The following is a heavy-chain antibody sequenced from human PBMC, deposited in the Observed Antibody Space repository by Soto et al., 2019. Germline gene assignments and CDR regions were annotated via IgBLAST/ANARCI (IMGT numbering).Heavy chain of an antibody. CDR3: ARVQPAGLPTYYFDY. CDR1: GGSISSYY. V-gene: IGHV4-4*07. CDR2: IYTSGST. Sequence: QVQLQESGPGLVKPSETLSLTCTVSGGSISSYYWSWIRQPAGKGLEWIGRIYTSGSTNYNPSLKSRVTMSVDTSKNQFSLKLSSVTAADTAVYYCARVQPAGLPTYYFDYWGQGTLVTVSS. J-gene: IGHJ4*02. D-gene: IGHD3-16*01.